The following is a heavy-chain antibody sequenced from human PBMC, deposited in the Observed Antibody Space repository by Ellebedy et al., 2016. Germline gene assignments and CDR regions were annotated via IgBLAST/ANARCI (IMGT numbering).Heavy chain of an antibody. Sequence: ASVKVSXKASRGTFSSYAISWVRQAPGQGLEWMGWISAYNGNTNYAQKLQGRVTMTTDTSTSTAYMELRSLRSDDTAVYYCAREPDYDILTGGMSIDYWGQGTLVTVSS. CDR2: ISAYNGNT. D-gene: IGHD3-9*01. CDR1: RGTFSSYA. V-gene: IGHV1-18*01. J-gene: IGHJ4*02. CDR3: AREPDYDILTGGMSIDY.